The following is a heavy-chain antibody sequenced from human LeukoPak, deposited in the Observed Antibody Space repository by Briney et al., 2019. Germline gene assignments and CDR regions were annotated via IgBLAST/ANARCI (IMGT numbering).Heavy chain of an antibody. CDR3: ARGGTTVTARDYFDY. V-gene: IGHV3-7*01. CDR1: GFTFSTYW. J-gene: IGHJ4*02. CDR2: IKQDGSEK. D-gene: IGHD4-11*01. Sequence: GGSLRLSCAASGFTFSTYWMSWVRQAPGKGLEWVANIKQDGSEKNYVDSVLGRFTISRDNAENSLYLQMNSLRAEDTAVYYCARGGTTVTARDYFDYWGQGTLVTASS.